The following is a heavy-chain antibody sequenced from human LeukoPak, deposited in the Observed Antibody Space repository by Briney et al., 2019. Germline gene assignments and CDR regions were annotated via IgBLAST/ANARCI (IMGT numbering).Heavy chain of an antibody. CDR2: IIPIFGTA. J-gene: IGHJ4*02. V-gene: IGHV1-69*13. CDR1: GGTFSSYA. CDR3: ARGGEGDLYSSGYDY. D-gene: IGHD6-19*01. Sequence: ASVKVSCKASGGTFSSYAISWVRQAPGQGLEWMGGIIPIFGTANYAQKFQGRVTITEDESTSTAYMELSSLRSEDTAVYYCARGGEGDLYSSGYDYWGQGTLVTVSS.